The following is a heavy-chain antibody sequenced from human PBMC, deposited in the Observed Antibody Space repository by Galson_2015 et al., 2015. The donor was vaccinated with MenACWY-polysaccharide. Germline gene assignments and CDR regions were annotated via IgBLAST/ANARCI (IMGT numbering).Heavy chain of an antibody. D-gene: IGHD2-15*01. V-gene: IGHV3-33*01. CDR2: IQYDGTNK. CDR1: GIRFSGSG. CDR3: AREGSRIVFHAFDT. Sequence: SLSLSCAASGIRFSGSGMHWVRQAPGKGLEWVAVIQYDGTNKVYADSVKGRFTISRDNSRNTLYLEMNSLRAEDTAVYYCAREGSRIVFHAFDTWGQGTMVTVSS. J-gene: IGHJ3*02.